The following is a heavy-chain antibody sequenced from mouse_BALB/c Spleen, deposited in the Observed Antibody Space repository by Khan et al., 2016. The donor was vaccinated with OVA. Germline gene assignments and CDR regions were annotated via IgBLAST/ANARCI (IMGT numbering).Heavy chain of an antibody. CDR2: IWAGGST. CDR1: PLSLPTSC. Sequence: PSPRLHLPRPVPPLSLPTSCLHRLRNTTGKGLDWLGVIWAGGSTNYNSALMSRLSISKDNSKSQVFLKMNSLQTDDTAMYYCARLEDIWGQGTTLTVSS. CDR3: ARLEDI. V-gene: IGHV2-9*02. J-gene: IGHJ2*01. D-gene: IGHD1-3*01.